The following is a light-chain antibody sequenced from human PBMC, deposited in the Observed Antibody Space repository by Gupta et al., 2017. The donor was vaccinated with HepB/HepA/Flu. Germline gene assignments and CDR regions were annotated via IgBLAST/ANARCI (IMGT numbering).Light chain of an antibody. CDR2: AAS. CDR1: QSITTY. Sequence: DIQMTQSPSSLSASVGDRVTITCRASQSITTYLNWYQQKPGKAPNLLIFAASSLQSGVPSRFSGSGSGTDFTLTISTLQPEDFGTYYCQQSDTTPFTFGHGTKLDIK. J-gene: IGKJ3*01. CDR3: QQSDTTPFT. V-gene: IGKV1-39*01.